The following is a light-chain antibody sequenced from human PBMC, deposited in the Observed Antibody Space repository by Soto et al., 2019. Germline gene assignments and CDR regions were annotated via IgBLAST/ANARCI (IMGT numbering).Light chain of an antibody. CDR1: QSVSSN. Sequence: DIVMTQSPATLSVSPGERATLSCRASQSVSSNLAWYQQKPGQAPRLLIYGASTRATGIPARFSGSGSGTEFTLTISSLQSEDFAVYYCQQYTNWWTFGQGTKVEIK. CDR2: GAS. V-gene: IGKV3-15*01. CDR3: QQYTNWWT. J-gene: IGKJ1*01.